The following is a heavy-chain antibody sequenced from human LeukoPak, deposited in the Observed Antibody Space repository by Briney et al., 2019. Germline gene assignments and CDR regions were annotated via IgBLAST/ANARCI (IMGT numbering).Heavy chain of an antibody. D-gene: IGHD3-16*02. Sequence: GGSLRLSCAASGFTFSSYSMNWVRQAPGKGLEWVSSISSSSSYIYYADSVKGRFTISRDNAKNSLYLQMNSLRAEDTAVYYCARDIYDYVWGSYRYYFDYWGQGTLVTVSS. V-gene: IGHV3-21*01. CDR3: ARDIYDYVWGSYRYYFDY. CDR2: ISSSSSYI. J-gene: IGHJ4*02. CDR1: GFTFSSYS.